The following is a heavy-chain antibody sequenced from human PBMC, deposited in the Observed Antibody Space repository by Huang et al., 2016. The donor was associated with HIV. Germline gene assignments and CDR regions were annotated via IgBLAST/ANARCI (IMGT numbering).Heavy chain of an antibody. V-gene: IGHV5-51*03. D-gene: IGHD2-21*02. CDR1: GYLFTAYW. CDR3: ARALVTDDAFDI. CDR2: IYPNDFDT. Sequence: EAQLVQSGAEVKKPGESLKISCKGSGYLFTAYWIAWVRQMPGKGLELIGIIYPNDFDTRYSPSFQDQVTISVDKSISTAYLQWSSLKASDTAMYHCARALVTDDAFDIWGQGTMVTVSS. J-gene: IGHJ3*02.